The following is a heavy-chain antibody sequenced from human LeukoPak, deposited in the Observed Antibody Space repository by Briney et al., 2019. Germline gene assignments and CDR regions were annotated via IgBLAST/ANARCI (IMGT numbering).Heavy chain of an antibody. V-gene: IGHV1-18*01. J-gene: IGHJ6*02. D-gene: IGHD3-10*01. CDR1: GYTFISYG. CDR3: ARLDYNKGFNYYYGMDV. Sequence: ASVKVSCKASGYTFISYGISWVRQAPGQGLEWMGWISPYDGNTNYAQKLEGRVTMTTDRSTTTAYMELRSLTSDDTAVYYCARLDYNKGFNYYYGMDVWGQGTTVTVSS. CDR2: ISPYDGNT.